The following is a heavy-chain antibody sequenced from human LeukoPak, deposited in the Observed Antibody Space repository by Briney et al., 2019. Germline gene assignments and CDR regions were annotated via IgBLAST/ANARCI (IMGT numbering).Heavy chain of an antibody. D-gene: IGHD1-7*01. CDR1: GASISSYY. CDR3: ARDSGTTGEVNFDP. V-gene: IGHV4-4*07. CDR2: IYVTGST. J-gene: IGHJ5*02. Sequence: SETLSLTCTVSGASISSYYWSWIRQPAGKALEWIGRIYVTGSTTYSPSLESRVTMSLDTSKNHFSLKLRSVTAADTAVYYCARDSGTTGEVNFDPWGQGTLVTVSS.